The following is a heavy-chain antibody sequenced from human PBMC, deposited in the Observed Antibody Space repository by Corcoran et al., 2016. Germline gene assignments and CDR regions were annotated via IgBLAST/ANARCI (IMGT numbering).Heavy chain of an antibody. CDR2: IYPGDSDT. D-gene: IGHD2-2*01. Sequence: EVQLVQSGAEVKKPGESLKISCKGSGYSFTSYWIGWVRQMPGKGLEWMGIIYPGDSDTRYSPSFQGQVTISADKSISTAYLQWSSLKDSDTAMYYCARHGGSVPATGYYYYYGMDVWGQGTTVTVSS. V-gene: IGHV5-51*01. CDR3: ARHGGSVPATGYYYYYGMDV. CDR1: GYSFTSYW. J-gene: IGHJ6*02.